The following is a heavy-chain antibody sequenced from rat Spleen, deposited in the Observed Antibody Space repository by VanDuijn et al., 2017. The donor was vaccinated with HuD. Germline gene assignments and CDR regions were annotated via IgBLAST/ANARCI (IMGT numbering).Heavy chain of an antibody. Sequence: QAPGKGLEWISSINPDGGSSSYTDSVKGRFTISRDNAENTVYLRMSSLRSEDTATYYCTTDTIAVGHWGQGVMVTVSS. J-gene: IGHJ2*01. CDR2: INPDGGSS. V-gene: IGHV5-58*01. D-gene: IGHD1-2*01. CDR3: TTDTIAVGH.